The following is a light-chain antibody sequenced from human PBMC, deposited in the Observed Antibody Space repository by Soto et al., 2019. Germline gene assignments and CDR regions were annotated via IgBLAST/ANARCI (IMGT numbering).Light chain of an antibody. CDR1: SSDVGGYNY. CDR2: EVS. J-gene: IGLJ1*01. CDR3: SSYTSSSIDYV. Sequence: QSALTQPASVSGSPGQSITISCTGTSSDVGGYNYVSWYQQHPGKAPKLMIYEVSNRPSGVSNHFSDSKSGNTASLTRSGLQAQDESDYYCSSYTSSSIDYVFGTGTKVTGL. V-gene: IGLV2-14*01.